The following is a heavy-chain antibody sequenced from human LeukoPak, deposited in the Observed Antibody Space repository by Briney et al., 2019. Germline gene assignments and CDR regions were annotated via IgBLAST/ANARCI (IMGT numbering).Heavy chain of an antibody. Sequence: PSETLSLTWTVAGYSISSGYYWGWIRQPPGKGLEWIGSIYHSGSTYYNPSLKSRVTISVDTSKNQFSLKLSSVTAADTAVYYCARDLSMADLGWFDPWGQGTLVTVSS. CDR2: IYHSGST. CDR3: ARDLSMADLGWFDP. J-gene: IGHJ5*02. D-gene: IGHD2-8*01. V-gene: IGHV4-38-2*02. CDR1: GYSISSGYY.